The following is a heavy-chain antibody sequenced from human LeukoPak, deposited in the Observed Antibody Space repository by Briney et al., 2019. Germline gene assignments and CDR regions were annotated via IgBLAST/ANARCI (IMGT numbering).Heavy chain of an antibody. CDR1: GFTFSSYG. CDR3: AKVWTAYSDDYFDY. V-gene: IGHV3-23*01. D-gene: IGHD3/OR15-3a*01. J-gene: IGHJ4*02. CDR2: ISGSGGST. Sequence: QPGGSLRLSCAASGFTFSSYGMSWVRQAPGKGLECVSSISGSGGSTNHADSVKGRFTISRDDSKNTLYLQMNSLRAEDTAVYYCAKVWTAYSDDYFDYWGQGTLVTVSS.